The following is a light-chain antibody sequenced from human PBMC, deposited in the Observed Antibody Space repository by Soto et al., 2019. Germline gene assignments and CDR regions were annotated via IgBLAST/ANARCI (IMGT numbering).Light chain of an antibody. V-gene: IGKV3-11*01. Sequence: EIVLTQSPATLSLSPGERATLSCRASQSVSSYLVWYQHKPGQAPRLLIYDASNRATSYPARFSGSGSGTDFTLTISSLEPEDYAVYYCQQRSNWPLTFGGVTKVEIK. CDR2: DAS. J-gene: IGKJ4*01. CDR1: QSVSSY. CDR3: QQRSNWPLT.